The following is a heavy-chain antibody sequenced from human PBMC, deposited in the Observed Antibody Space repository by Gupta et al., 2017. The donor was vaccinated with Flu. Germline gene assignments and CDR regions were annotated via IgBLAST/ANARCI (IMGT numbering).Heavy chain of an antibody. Sequence: QVQLQELGPGLVKPSETLSLTCTVSGVYISSYHWSWIRQPPGKGLEWIGYIYYRGSTKYNPSLKRRGTISVDTSKNQFALKLSSVTAAETAVYDCASVPFITMGRGAPSEMDVGSKGTTVTVSS. V-gene: IGHV4-59*01. CDR2: IYYRGST. J-gene: IGHJ6*04. CDR1: GVYISSYH. D-gene: IGHD3-10*01. CDR3: ASVPFITMGRGAPSEMDV.